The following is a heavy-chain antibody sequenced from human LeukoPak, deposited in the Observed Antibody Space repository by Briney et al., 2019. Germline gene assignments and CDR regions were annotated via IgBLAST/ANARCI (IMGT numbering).Heavy chain of an antibody. CDR3: ARDSYYYDSSGYYYNWFDP. D-gene: IGHD3-22*01. CDR1: GGSVSSGSYY. Sequence: SETLSLTCTVSGGSVSSGSYYWSWIRQPPGKGLEWIGYIYYSGSTNYNPSLKSRVTISVDTSKNQFSLKLSSVTAADTAVYYCARDSYYYDSSGYYYNWFDPWGQGTLVTVSS. V-gene: IGHV4-61*01. J-gene: IGHJ5*02. CDR2: IYYSGST.